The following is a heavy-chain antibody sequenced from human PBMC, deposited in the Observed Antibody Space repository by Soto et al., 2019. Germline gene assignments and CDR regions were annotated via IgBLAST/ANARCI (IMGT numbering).Heavy chain of an antibody. D-gene: IGHD3-3*01. J-gene: IGHJ4*02. V-gene: IGHV2-5*02. CDR3: AHRVLRAVFGLVTTTAIYFDF. Sequence: QITLNESGPTVVKPTETLTLTCTFSGFSLTTSGVGVGWVRQSPGKAPEWLAFIYWDDDKRYSTSLKSRLTITKDTSKNQVVLTMANVDPADTATYYCAHRVLRAVFGLVTTTAIYFDFWGQGTPVVVSS. CDR1: GFSLTTSGVG. CDR2: IYWDDDK.